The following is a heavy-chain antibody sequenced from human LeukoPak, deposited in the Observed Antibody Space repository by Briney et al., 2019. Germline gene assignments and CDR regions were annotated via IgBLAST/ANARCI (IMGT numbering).Heavy chain of an antibody. CDR2: INHSGST. V-gene: IGHV4-34*01. CDR1: GGXFSGYY. D-gene: IGHD3-9*01. J-gene: IGHJ4*02. Sequence: SETLSLTCAVYGGXFSGYYCSWIRQPPGKGLEWIGEINHSGSTNYNPSLKSRVTISVDTSKNQFSLKLSSVTAADTAVYYCARAISPFDYWGQGTLVTVSS. CDR3: ARAISPFDY.